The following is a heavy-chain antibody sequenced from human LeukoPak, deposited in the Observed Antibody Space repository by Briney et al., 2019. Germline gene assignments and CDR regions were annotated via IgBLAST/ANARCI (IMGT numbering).Heavy chain of an antibody. Sequence: SETLSLTCSVSGDSISTYHWNWIRQPPGKGLEWIGYMQSTGNSNYNPSPKSRVSMSVETSKNRIVLNLSSVTAADTAVYYCARDKRHSYGRYFDHWGQGLLVTVSS. CDR2: MQSTGNS. V-gene: IGHV4-59*01. J-gene: IGHJ4*02. CDR1: GDSISTYH. CDR3: ARDKRHSYGRYFDH. D-gene: IGHD5-18*01.